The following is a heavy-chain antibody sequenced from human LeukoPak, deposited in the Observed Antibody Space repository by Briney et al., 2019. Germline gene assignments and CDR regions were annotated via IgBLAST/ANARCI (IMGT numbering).Heavy chain of an antibody. CDR2: INHSGST. V-gene: IGHV4-34*01. CDR1: GGSFSGYY. CDR3: ARDLVGEFFDY. J-gene: IGHJ4*02. Sequence: SETLSLTCAVYGGSFSGYYWSWIRQPPGKGLEWIGEINHSGSTNYNPSLKSRVTMSVDTSKSQFSLRLSSVTAADTAVYYCARDLVGEFFDYWGQGTLVTVSS. D-gene: IGHD3-16*01.